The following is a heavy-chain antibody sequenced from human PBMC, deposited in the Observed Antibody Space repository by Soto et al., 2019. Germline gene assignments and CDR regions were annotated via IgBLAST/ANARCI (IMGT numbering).Heavy chain of an antibody. D-gene: IGHD1-26*01. CDR1: GFTFSNAW. V-gene: IGHV3-15*01. Sequence: EVQLVESGGGLVKPGGSLRLSCAASGFTFSNAWMSWVRQAPGKGLEWVGRIKSKTDGGTTDYAAPVKGRFTISRDDSKNTLYLQMNSLKTEDTAVYYCATVEDRVGATTDHFDYWGQGTLVTVSS. CDR3: ATVEDRVGATTDHFDY. J-gene: IGHJ4*02. CDR2: IKSKTDGGTT.